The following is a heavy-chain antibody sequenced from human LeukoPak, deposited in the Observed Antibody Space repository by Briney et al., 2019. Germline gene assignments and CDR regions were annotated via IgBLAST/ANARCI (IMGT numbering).Heavy chain of an antibody. CDR3: AKDNKDSSGWYIFFDY. D-gene: IGHD6-19*01. CDR1: GFTFSSYA. Sequence: GGSLRLSCVASGFTFSSYAMSWVRQAPGKGLEWVSAISGSGGSTYYAVSVKGRFTISRDNSKNTLYLQMNSLRAEDTAVYYCAKDNKDSSGWYIFFDYWGQGTLVTVSS. V-gene: IGHV3-23*01. J-gene: IGHJ4*02. CDR2: ISGSGGST.